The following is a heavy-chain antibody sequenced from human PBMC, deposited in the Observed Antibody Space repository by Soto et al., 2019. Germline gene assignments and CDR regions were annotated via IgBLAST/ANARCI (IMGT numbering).Heavy chain of an antibody. D-gene: IGHD3-22*01. Sequence: GGSLRLSCAASGFTFSSYGMHWVRQAPGKGLEWVAVIWYDGGNKYYADSVKGRFTISRDNSKNTLYLQMNSLRAEDTVVYYCAKEMTYYYDSSGYYYDYWGQGTLVTVSS. V-gene: IGHV3-33*06. CDR1: GFTFSSYG. CDR3: AKEMTYYYDSSGYYYDY. J-gene: IGHJ4*02. CDR2: IWYDGGNK.